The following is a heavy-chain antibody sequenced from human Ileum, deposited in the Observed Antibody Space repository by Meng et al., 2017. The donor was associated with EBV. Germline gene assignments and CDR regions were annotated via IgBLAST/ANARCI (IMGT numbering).Heavy chain of an antibody. CDR3: AHKPSGEDFFDY. D-gene: IGHD3-16*01. CDR2: IYYDDYQ. J-gene: IGHJ4*02. Sequence: QLTCSDCCPALVHPTQTLALHCSFSGFSLSTNGVGVGWIRQPPGKALEWLALIYYDDYQRYIPSLKTRLTITRVTSKSQVVLAMTNMDPVDTATYYCAHKPSGEDFFDYWGQGTLVTVSS. V-gene: IGHV2-5*02. CDR1: GFSLSTNGVG.